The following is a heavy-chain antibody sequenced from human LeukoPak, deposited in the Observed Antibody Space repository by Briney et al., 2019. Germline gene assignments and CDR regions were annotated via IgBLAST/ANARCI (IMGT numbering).Heavy chain of an antibody. V-gene: IGHV4-61*02. CDR2: VYSSGST. Sequence: SETLSLTCTVSGGSINSGSYYWSWIRQPAGKALGWIGRVYSSGSTNYNPSLKSRVTISVDTSKNQFSLKLISVTAADTAVYYCARETINGYALDSWGQGTLVTVFS. CDR1: GGSINSGSYY. CDR3: ARETINGYALDS. D-gene: IGHD2-2*01. J-gene: IGHJ4*02.